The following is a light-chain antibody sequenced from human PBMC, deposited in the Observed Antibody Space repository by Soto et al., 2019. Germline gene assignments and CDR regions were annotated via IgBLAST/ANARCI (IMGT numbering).Light chain of an antibody. CDR2: DAS. CDR3: QQFQYSPT. CDR1: QGIRSA. Sequence: AIRLTQSPSSLSASVGDRVTITCRASQGIRSALAWYQQKPGKGPKVLIYDASTLESGVPSRFSGSGSGTDFTLTISSLQPEDFATYYCQQFQYSPTFGGGTKVEIK. J-gene: IGKJ4*01. V-gene: IGKV1D-13*01.